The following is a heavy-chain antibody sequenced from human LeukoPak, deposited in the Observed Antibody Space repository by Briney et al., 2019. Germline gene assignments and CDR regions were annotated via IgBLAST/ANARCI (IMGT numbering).Heavy chain of an antibody. V-gene: IGHV3-7*01. CDR1: GFTFSTYW. Sequence: GGSLRLSCAASGFTFSTYWMTWVRQAPGKGLEWVANIKQDGSEKHYVDSVKGRFTISRDNAKNSLYLQMNSLRAEDTAVYYCARDKWTPDYWGQGTLVPVSS. D-gene: IGHD1-26*01. CDR3: ARDKWTPDY. J-gene: IGHJ4*02. CDR2: IKQDGSEK.